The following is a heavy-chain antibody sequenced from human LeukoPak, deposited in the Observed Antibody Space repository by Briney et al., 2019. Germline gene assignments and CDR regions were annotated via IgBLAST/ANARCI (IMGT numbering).Heavy chain of an antibody. CDR3: ARAAAGTFSLSWFDP. J-gene: IGHJ5*02. CDR2: INHSGST. V-gene: IGHV4-34*01. D-gene: IGHD6-13*01. Sequence: PSETLSLTCAAYGGSFSGYYWSWIRQPPGKGLEWIGEINHSGSTNYNPSLKSRVTISVDTSKNQFSLKLSSVTAADTAVYYCARAAAGTFSLSWFDPWGQGTLVTVSS. CDR1: GGSFSGYY.